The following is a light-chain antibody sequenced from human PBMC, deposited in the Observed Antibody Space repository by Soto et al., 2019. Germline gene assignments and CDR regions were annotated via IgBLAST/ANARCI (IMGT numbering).Light chain of an antibody. CDR1: SSNIGAGYD. CDR2: ANN. J-gene: IGLJ3*02. CDR3: QSYDSSLSGSGV. Sequence: QSVLTQPPSVSGAPGQRVTISCSGSSSNIGAGYDVHWYQQLPGTAPKLLISANNIRPSGVPDRFSCSKSGTSASLAITGLQAEDEADYYCQSYDSSLSGSGVFGGGTKLTVL. V-gene: IGLV1-40*01.